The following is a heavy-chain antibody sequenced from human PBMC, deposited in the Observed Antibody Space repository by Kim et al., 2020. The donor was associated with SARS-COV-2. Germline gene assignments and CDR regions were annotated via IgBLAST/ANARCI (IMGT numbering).Heavy chain of an antibody. Sequence: NQDGSELHYVDSVKGRFTISRDNAKKSLYLQMSSLSAEDTAVYYCRVGIDYWGQGTLVTVSS. CDR3: RVGIDY. J-gene: IGHJ4*02. CDR2: NQDGSEL. D-gene: IGHD2-2*01. V-gene: IGHV3-7*01.